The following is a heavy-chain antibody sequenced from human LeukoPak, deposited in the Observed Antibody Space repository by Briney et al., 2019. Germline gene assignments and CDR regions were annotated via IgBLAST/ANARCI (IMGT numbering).Heavy chain of an antibody. J-gene: IGHJ4*02. CDR3: AGSASSGWYSFDY. Sequence: PGGSLRLSCAASGFTVSSNYMSWVRQAPGRGLEWASVIYSGGTTDYADSVKGRFTISRDNSKNTLYLQMNNLRAEDTAVYYCAGSASSGWYSFDYWGQGALITVSS. D-gene: IGHD6-19*01. CDR1: GFTVSSNY. CDR2: IYSGGTT. V-gene: IGHV3-66*02.